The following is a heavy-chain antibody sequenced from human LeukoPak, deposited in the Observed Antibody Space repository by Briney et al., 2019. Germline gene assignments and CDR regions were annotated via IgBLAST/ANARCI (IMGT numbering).Heavy chain of an antibody. CDR3: AELGITMIGGV. CDR1: GFTFSIYE. D-gene: IGHD3-10*02. CDR2: ISSSGSTI. Sequence: RAGGSLRLSCVASGFTFSIYEMNWVRQAPGKGLEWVSYISSSGSTIYYADSVKGRFTISRDNAKNSLYLQMNSLRAEDTAVYYCAELGITMIGGVWGKGTTVTISS. J-gene: IGHJ6*04. V-gene: IGHV3-48*03.